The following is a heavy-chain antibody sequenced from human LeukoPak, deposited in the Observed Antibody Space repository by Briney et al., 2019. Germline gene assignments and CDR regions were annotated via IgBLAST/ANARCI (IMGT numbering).Heavy chain of an antibody. D-gene: IGHD3-22*01. CDR1: GSSFTSYW. V-gene: IGHV5-51*01. CDR3: ARIGRRWVITDAFDI. CDR2: IYPGDSDT. J-gene: IGHJ3*02. Sequence: GESLKISCKGSGSSFTSYWIGWVRQMPGKGLEWMGIIYPGDSDTRYSPSFQGQVTISADKSISTAYLQWSSLKASDTAMYYCARIGRRWVITDAFDIWGQGTMVTVSS.